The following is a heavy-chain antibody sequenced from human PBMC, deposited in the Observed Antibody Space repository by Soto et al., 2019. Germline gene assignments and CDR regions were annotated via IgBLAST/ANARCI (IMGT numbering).Heavy chain of an antibody. CDR1: GFTFTRYS. CDR3: ARSLPGTYGAFDL. V-gene: IGHV3-74*01. J-gene: IGHJ3*01. CDR2: ISGDGSST. D-gene: IGHD1-7*01. Sequence: GGSLRLSCAASGFTFTRYSMNWVRQAPGKGLEWVSRISGDGSSTNYADSVKGRFTISRDNAKNTVYLQIDSLRAEDTAVYYCARSLPGTYGAFDLWGQGTMVTVSS.